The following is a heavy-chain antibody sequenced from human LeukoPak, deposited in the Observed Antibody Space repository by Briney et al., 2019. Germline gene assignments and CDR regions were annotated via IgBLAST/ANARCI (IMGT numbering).Heavy chain of an antibody. J-gene: IGHJ5*02. CDR1: GFSFSTYS. Sequence: PGGSLTLSCGASGFSFSTYSMTWVRQAPGKGLEWVSSIISTGTNIYYADSVKGRFTISRDNAKNSLYLQMNNLRADDTAVYYCAAGKYSSGWYVHWGQGTLVTVSS. D-gene: IGHD6-19*01. V-gene: IGHV3-21*01. CDR3: AAGKYSSGWYVH. CDR2: IISTGTNI.